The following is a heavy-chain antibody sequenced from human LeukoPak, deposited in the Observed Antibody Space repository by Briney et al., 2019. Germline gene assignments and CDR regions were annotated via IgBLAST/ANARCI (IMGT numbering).Heavy chain of an antibody. J-gene: IGHJ5*02. Sequence: PGGSLRLSCAASGFTFSSYWMHWVRQAPGKGLVWVSRINSDGSSTSYADSVKGRFTISRDNAKNTLHLQMNSLRAEDTAVYYCARDTGYYGSGSYYQPYNWFDPWGQGTLVTVSS. V-gene: IGHV3-74*01. D-gene: IGHD3-10*01. CDR3: ARDTGYYGSGSYYQPYNWFDP. CDR2: INSDGSST. CDR1: GFTFSSYW.